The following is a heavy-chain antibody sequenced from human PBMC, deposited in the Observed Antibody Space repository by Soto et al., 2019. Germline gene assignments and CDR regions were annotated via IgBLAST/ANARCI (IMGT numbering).Heavy chain of an antibody. CDR1: GYTFTHFY. J-gene: IGHJ5*02. V-gene: IGHV1-18*01. D-gene: IGHD3-3*01. Sequence: ASVKVSCKASGYTFTHFYITWVRQAPGQGLEWMGAISPHNFNTNFAQKFQGRVTLTTDTSTNTAYMELRSLTSEDTAMYYCARGHDDFWSGSTLVFNPWGQGTLVTSPQ. CDR2: ISPHNFNT. CDR3: ARGHDDFWSGSTLVFNP.